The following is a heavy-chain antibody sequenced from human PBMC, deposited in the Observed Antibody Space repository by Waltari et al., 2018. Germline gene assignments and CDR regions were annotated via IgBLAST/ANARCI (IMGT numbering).Heavy chain of an antibody. CDR2: IYHSGTT. J-gene: IGHJ4*02. CDR3: ARWFHGDSPSHFDY. CDR1: GSSFSSGYY. V-gene: IGHV4-38-2*01. Sequence: QVQLQESGPGLVKHSETLSLTCAVSGSSFSSGYYWGWIRQPPGKRLEFIGSIYHSGTTYYNPSLKSRVTILLDTSKTQFSLMLRSVTAADTAVYFCARWFHGDSPSHFDYWGQGTLVTVSS. D-gene: IGHD2-21*02.